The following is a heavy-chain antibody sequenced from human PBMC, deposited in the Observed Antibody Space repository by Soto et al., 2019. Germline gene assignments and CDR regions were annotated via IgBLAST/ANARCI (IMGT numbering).Heavy chain of an antibody. Sequence: AAVKVSCKASGDTFTAIYIHCAPPPPRQGFEWMGWINPKSVGTNYPQKFQGSANMTRDTSLSTLYMTLTSLTSDDTAVYYCARDLATGGGSAGFDYWS. CDR2: INPKSVGT. CDR1: GDTFTAIY. J-gene: IGHJ4*01. CDR3: ARDLATGGGSAGFDY. D-gene: IGHD1-26*01. V-gene: IGHV1-2*02.